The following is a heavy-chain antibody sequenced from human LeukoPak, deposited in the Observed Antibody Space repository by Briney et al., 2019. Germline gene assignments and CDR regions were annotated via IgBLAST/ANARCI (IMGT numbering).Heavy chain of an antibody. CDR3: ARGPPSGFGELSFWFDP. CDR2: IYYSGST. D-gene: IGHD3-10*01. V-gene: IGHV4-30-4*01. Sequence: SETLSLTCTVSGGSISSGVYHWSWIRQPPGKGLEWIGYIYYSGSTYYNPSLKSRVTISVDTSKNQFSLKLSSVTAADTAVYYCARGPPSGFGELSFWFDPWGQGTLVTVSS. CDR1: GGSISSGVYH. J-gene: IGHJ5*02.